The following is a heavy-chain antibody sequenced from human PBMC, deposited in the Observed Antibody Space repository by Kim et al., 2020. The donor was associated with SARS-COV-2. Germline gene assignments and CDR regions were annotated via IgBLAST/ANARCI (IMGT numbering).Heavy chain of an antibody. Sequence: ARTYYTPSLKSRVTISVDTSKNQFSLKLSSVTAADTAVYYCEAWVGATDYWGQGTLVTVSS. D-gene: IGHD1-26*01. V-gene: IGHV4-39*01. CDR3: EAWVGATDY. CDR2: ART. J-gene: IGHJ4*02.